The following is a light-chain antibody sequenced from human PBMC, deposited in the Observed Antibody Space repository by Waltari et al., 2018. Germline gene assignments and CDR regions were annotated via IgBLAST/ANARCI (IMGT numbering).Light chain of an antibody. V-gene: IGKV3-11*01. CDR1: ESVSNS. CDR3: QQRFSWPPT. Sequence: VVTQSPATLSLSPGERATLSCTASESVSNSLAWYQQKPGQGPRLLIYEASKRATGIPARFSGSGSGTDFTLTINNVEPEDFALYFCQQRFSWPPTFGGGTKVDI. J-gene: IGKJ4*01. CDR2: EAS.